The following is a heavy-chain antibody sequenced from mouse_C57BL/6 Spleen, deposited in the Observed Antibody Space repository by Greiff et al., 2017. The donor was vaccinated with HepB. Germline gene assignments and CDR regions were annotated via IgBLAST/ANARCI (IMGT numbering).Heavy chain of an antibody. CDR3: AGYYDNALDY. Sequence: EVQGVESGAGLVKPGGSLKLSCAASGFTFSSYAMSWVRQTPEKRLEWVATISDGGSYTYYPDNVKGRFTISRDNAKNNLYLQMSHLKSEDTAMYYGAGYYDNALDYWGQGTSVTVSS. CDR1: GFTFSSYA. D-gene: IGHD2-4*01. V-gene: IGHV5-4*01. CDR2: ISDGGSYT. J-gene: IGHJ4*01.